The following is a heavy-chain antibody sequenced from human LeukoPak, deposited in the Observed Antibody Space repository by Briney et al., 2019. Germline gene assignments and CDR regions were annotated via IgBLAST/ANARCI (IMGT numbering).Heavy chain of an antibody. CDR2: ISYDGSNK. CDR3: AKTSGIVGATGY. D-gene: IGHD1-26*01. J-gene: IGHJ4*02. CDR1: GFTFSSYG. Sequence: GGSLRLSCAASGFTFSSYGMHWVRQAPGKGLEWVAVISYDGSNKYYADSVKGRFTISRDNSKNTLYLQMNSLRAEDTAVYYCAKTSGIVGATGYWGQGTLVTVSS. V-gene: IGHV3-30*18.